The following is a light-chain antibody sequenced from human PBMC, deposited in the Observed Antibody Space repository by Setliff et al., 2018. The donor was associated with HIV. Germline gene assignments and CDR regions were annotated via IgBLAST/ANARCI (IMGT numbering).Light chain of an antibody. CDR3: QQYDKLPLT. CDR2: DAS. J-gene: IGKJ4*01. Sequence: DIQMTQSPSSLSASVGDRVTVTCLASQDISDYLNWYQQKPGKAPNLLIYDASHLKSGVPSRFSGGGSGTHFTLTISSLQPDDIATYYCQQYDKLPLTFGGGTKVDIK. V-gene: IGKV1-33*01. CDR1: QDISDY.